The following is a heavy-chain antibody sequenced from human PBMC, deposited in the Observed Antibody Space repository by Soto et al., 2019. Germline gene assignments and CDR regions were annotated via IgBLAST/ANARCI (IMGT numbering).Heavy chain of an antibody. CDR3: VRRHVSATGIDGLEP. CDR2: IIAYNGNR. V-gene: IGHV1-18*01. Sequence: ASVKVSCKASGYTFTSYGISWVRQAPGQGLDWFGCIIAYNGNRNYAQKLQGRVTMTTDTSASTAYMELSSLRSEDTAVYYCVRRHVSATGIDGLEPWGQGTLVTVSS. J-gene: IGHJ5*02. CDR1: GYTFTSYG. D-gene: IGHD6-13*01.